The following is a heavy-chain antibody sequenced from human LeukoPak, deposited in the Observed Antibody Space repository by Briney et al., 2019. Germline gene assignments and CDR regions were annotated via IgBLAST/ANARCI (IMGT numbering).Heavy chain of an antibody. CDR1: GGSFSGYY. J-gene: IGHJ2*01. CDR3: ARRGPQGKYFDL. Sequence: MPSETLSLTCAVYGGSFSGYYWSWIRQPPGKGLGWIGEINHSGSTNYNPSLKSRVTISVDTSKNQFSLKLSSVTAADTAVYYCARRGPQGKYFDLWGRGTLVTVSS. V-gene: IGHV4-34*01. CDR2: INHSGST.